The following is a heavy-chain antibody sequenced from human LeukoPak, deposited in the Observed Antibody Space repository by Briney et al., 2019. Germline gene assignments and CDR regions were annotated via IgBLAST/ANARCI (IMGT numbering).Heavy chain of an antibody. CDR1: GDSVSSNSS. CDR3: ARGGQGDGYSADEAFDI. Sequence: SQTLSLTCALSGDSVSSNSSWNWIRQSPSRGLEWLGRTYYRSKWYNDYVISVKSRININPDTSKNQFSLQLNSVTPEDTAVYYCARGGQGDGYSADEAFDIWGPGTMVTVS. CDR2: TYYRSKWYN. J-gene: IGHJ3*02. D-gene: IGHD5-18*01. V-gene: IGHV6-1*01.